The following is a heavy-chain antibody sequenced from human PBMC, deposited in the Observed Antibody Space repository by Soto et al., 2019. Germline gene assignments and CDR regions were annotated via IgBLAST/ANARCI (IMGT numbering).Heavy chain of an antibody. V-gene: IGHV4-34*01. CDR3: ARKEEYSSSRGSYETPSYYFDY. D-gene: IGHD6-13*01. Sequence: PSETLSLTCAVYGGSFSGYYWSWIRQPPGKGLEWIGEINHSGSTNYNPSLKSRVTISVDTSKNQFSLKLSSVTAANTAVYYCARKEEYSSSRGSYETPSYYFDYWGQGTLVTVSS. CDR1: GGSFSGYY. J-gene: IGHJ4*02. CDR2: INHSGST.